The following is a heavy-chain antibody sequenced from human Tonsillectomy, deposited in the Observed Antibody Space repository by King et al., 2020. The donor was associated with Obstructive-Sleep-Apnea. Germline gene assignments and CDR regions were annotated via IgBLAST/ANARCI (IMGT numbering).Heavy chain of an antibody. CDR3: VRDSGIAVAGTLDY. Sequence: VQLQQSGPGLVKPSQTLSLTCALSGDSVSSNSAAWTWIRQSPSRGLEWLGRTYYRSRWYDDYAVSVKGRITINPDTSKNQFSLQLNSVTPEDTAVYYCVRDSGIAVAGTLDYWGQGTLVTVSS. V-gene: IGHV6-1*01. CDR1: GDSVSSNSAA. CDR2: TYYRSRWYD. D-gene: IGHD6-19*01. J-gene: IGHJ4*02.